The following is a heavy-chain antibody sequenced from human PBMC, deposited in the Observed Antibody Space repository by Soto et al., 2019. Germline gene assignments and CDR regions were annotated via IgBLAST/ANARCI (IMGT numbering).Heavy chain of an antibody. V-gene: IGHV1-18*04. Sequence: QVQLVQSGGEVKKPGASVEVSCRASGFMFTTYGFSWVRLAPGQGLEWMAWISAYNGNKKYAQKLQGRVSMTTDTSTSTVSMELRGVTSDDTAIYYCARTGGGMAARPLEYWGQGTLVTVSS. CDR1: GFMFTTYG. CDR3: ARTGGGMAARPLEY. CDR2: ISAYNGNK. D-gene: IGHD6-6*01. J-gene: IGHJ4*02.